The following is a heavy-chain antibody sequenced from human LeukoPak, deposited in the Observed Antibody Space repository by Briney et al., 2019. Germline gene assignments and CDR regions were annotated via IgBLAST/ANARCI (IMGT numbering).Heavy chain of an antibody. J-gene: IGHJ6*02. CDR1: GGTFSSYA. Sequence: ASVKVSCTASGGTFSSYAISWVRQAPGQGLEWMGGIIPIFGTANYAQKFQGRVTITADESTSTAYMELSSLRSEDTAVYYCARDPTYYYDSSGPLRYYYYGMDVWGQGTTVTVSS. CDR3: ARDPTYYYDSSGPLRYYYYGMDV. V-gene: IGHV1-69*01. CDR2: IIPIFGTA. D-gene: IGHD3-22*01.